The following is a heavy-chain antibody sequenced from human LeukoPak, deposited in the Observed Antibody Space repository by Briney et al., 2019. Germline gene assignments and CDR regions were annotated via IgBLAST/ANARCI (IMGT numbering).Heavy chain of an antibody. Sequence: SETLSLTCTVSGGSISSSSYYWGWIRQPPGKGLEWIGSIYYSGSTYYNPSLKSRVTISVDTSKNQFSLKLSSVTAADTAVYYCARTAPYYYGSGSYYPLDYWGQGTLVTVSS. D-gene: IGHD3-10*01. CDR1: GGSISSSSYY. CDR2: IYYSGST. CDR3: ARTAPYYYGSGSYYPLDY. V-gene: IGHV4-39*07. J-gene: IGHJ4*02.